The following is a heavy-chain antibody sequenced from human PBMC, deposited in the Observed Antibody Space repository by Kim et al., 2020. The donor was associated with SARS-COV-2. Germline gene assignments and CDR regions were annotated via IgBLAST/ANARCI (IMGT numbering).Heavy chain of an antibody. Sequence: AQRLQGRVTMTTDTSTSTDHMELRSLRSDDTAVYYCARGGRGTVTKIDYWGQGTLVTVSS. D-gene: IGHD4-17*01. V-gene: IGHV1-18*01. CDR3: ARGGRGTVTKIDY. J-gene: IGHJ4*02.